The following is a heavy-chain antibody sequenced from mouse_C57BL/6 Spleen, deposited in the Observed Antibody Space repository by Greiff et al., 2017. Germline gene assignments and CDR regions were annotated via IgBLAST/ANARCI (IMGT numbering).Heavy chain of an antibody. CDR1: GYAFSSSW. CDR2: IYPGDGDT. Sequence: VQLKESGPELVKPGASVKISCKASGYAFSSSWMNWVKQRPGKGLEWIGRIYPGDGDTNYNGKFKGKATLTADKSSSTAYMQLSSLTSEDSAVYFCARCNGYSYYFDYWGQGTTLTVSS. CDR3: ARCNGYSYYFDY. J-gene: IGHJ2*01. D-gene: IGHD2-3*01. V-gene: IGHV1-82*01.